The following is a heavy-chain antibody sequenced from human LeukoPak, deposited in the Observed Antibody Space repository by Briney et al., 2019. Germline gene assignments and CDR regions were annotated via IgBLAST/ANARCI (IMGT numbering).Heavy chain of an antibody. CDR2: ISAYNGNT. Sequence: ASVKVSCKASGYTFTSYGISWVRQAPGQGLEWMGWISAYNGNTNYAQKLQGRVTMTTDTSTSTAYMELRSLRSDDTAVYYCARDPCSSTSCYGLGAFDIWGQGTMVTVSS. V-gene: IGHV1-18*01. CDR1: GYTFTSYG. J-gene: IGHJ3*02. D-gene: IGHD2-2*01. CDR3: ARDPCSSTSCYGLGAFDI.